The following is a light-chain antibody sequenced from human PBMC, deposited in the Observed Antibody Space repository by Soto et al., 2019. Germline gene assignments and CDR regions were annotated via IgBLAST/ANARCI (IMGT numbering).Light chain of an antibody. CDR1: HNIYNY. CDR3: QHYDNRPLT. J-gene: IGKJ4*01. Sequence: DIQMTQSPSSLSASVGDRVTIACQASHNIYNYLNWYHQKPGKAPKLLIFDASNLERGVPSRFSGSGSRTHFSLSINNLQPEDVGTYFCQHYDNRPLTFGGGNKVEI. CDR2: DAS. V-gene: IGKV1-33*01.